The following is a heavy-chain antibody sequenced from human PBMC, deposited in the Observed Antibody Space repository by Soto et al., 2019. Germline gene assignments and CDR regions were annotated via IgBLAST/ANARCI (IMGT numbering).Heavy chain of an antibody. CDR2: IYYSGST. J-gene: IGHJ4*02. CDR3: ARDRIGSSGGVDY. Sequence: SETLSLTCTVSGGSISSGGYYWSWIRQHPGKGLEWIGYIYYSGSTYYNPSLKSRVTISVDTSKNQFSLKLSSVTAADTAVYYCARDRIGSSGGVDYWGQGTLVTVSS. V-gene: IGHV4-31*03. CDR1: GGSISSGGYY. D-gene: IGHD3-22*01.